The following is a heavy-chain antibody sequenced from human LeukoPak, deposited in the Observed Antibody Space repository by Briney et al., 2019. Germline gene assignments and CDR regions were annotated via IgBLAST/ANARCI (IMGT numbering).Heavy chain of an antibody. CDR1: GFTFSSYE. CDR2: ISSSGSTI. D-gene: IGHD2-15*01. V-gene: IGHV3-48*03. CDR3: ARLGYCNSGSCDY. Sequence: GGSLRLSCAASGFTFSSYEMNWVCQAPGTGLEWVSYISSSGSTIYYADSVKGRFTISRDNTKNSLYLQITGLRAEDTAVYYCARLGYCNSGSCDYWGQGTLVTVSS. J-gene: IGHJ4*02.